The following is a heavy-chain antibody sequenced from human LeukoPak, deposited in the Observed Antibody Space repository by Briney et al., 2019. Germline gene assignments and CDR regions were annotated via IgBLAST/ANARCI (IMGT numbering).Heavy chain of an antibody. CDR1: GGSISSYY. J-gene: IGHJ6*03. CDR2: VYYSVST. V-gene: IGHV4-59*08. CDR3: ARQESGPYHYMDV. D-gene: IGHD3-3*01. Sequence: PSQTLSLTCTVSGGSISSYYWTWIRQAPGKGLEWIGYVYYSVSTNYNPSLKSRVSISQDTSKNQVSLKLNSVTAADTAVYYCARQESGPYHYMDVWGKGTTVTVSS.